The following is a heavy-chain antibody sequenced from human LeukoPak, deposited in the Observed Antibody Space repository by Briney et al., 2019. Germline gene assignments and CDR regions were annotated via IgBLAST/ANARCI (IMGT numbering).Heavy chain of an antibody. J-gene: IGHJ4*02. CDR2: INWNGGST. Sequence: GGSLRLSCAASGFTFDDYGMSWVRHAPGKGLEWVSGINWNGGSTGYADSVKGRFTISKDNAKNSLYLQMNSLRAEDTAVYYCAREDHSKYEYWGQGTLVTVSS. V-gene: IGHV3-20*04. CDR3: AREDHSKYEY. CDR1: GFTFDDYG. D-gene: IGHD4-11*01.